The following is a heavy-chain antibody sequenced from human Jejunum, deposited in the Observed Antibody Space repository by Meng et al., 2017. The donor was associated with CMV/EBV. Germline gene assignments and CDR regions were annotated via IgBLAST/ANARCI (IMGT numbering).Heavy chain of an antibody. J-gene: IGHJ6*02. V-gene: IGHV3-9*01. D-gene: IGHD2-15*01. CDR2: ISWDSANV. Sequence: VRQAPGKGLEWVSGISWDSANVGYADFVKGRFTISRDNAKKSLYLQMNNLTAADTALYYCTKDILYCSGGACTPGNYDYFYAMDVWGQGTLVTVSS. CDR3: TKDILYCSGGACTPGNYDYFYAMDV.